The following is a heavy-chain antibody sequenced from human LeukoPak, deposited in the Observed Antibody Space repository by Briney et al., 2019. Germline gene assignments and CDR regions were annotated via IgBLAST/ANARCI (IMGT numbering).Heavy chain of an antibody. J-gene: IGHJ5*02. CDR2: INPSGGST. Sequence: ASVKVSCKTSGYSFTSYYIHWVRQAPGQGLEWMGIINPSGGSTTYAQKFQGRLTMASDTSTSTVYMELSSLRADDTALYYCAKGTGINHFHWFDPWGQGTLVTVSS. CDR3: AKGTGINHFHWFDP. D-gene: IGHD3/OR15-3a*01. CDR1: GYSFTSYY. V-gene: IGHV1-46*01.